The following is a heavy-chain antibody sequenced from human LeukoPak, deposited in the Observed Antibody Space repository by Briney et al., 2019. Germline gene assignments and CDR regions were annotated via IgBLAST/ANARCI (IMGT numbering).Heavy chain of an antibody. J-gene: IGHJ4*02. CDR1: GFTLSSYW. Sequence: GGSLRLSCAASGFTLSSYWMHWVRQAPGKGLVWDSRINSDGSSTSYADSVKGRFTISRDNAKNTLYLQMNSLRAEDTAVYYCARDGTYYYDSSGYPDYWGQGTLVTVSS. D-gene: IGHD3-22*01. CDR3: ARDGTYYYDSSGYPDY. V-gene: IGHV3-74*01. CDR2: INSDGSST.